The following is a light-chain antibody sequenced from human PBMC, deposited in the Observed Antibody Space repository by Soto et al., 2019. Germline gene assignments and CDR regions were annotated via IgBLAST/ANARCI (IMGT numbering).Light chain of an antibody. Sequence: QSVLTQPPSASGSLGQSVTISCTGSSSDVGAFDSVSWYQQHPHKAPQIIIYEVSKRPSGVPDRFSGSKSGNTAPLTVSGLQADDEADYFCSSYAGRNNYVFGTGTKLTVL. CDR2: EVS. V-gene: IGLV2-8*01. CDR1: SSDVGAFDS. CDR3: SSYAGRNNYV. J-gene: IGLJ1*01.